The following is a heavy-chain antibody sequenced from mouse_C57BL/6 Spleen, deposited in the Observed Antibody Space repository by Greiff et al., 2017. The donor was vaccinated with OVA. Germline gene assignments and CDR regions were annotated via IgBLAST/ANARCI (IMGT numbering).Heavy chain of an antibody. V-gene: IGHV1-4*01. J-gene: IGHJ4*01. CDR1: GYTFTSYT. CDR3: ARFWVDD. CDR2: ITTSSGYT. Sequence: VKLQESGAELARPGASVKMSCTASGYTFTSYTMHWVKQRPGPGLEWIGYITTSSGYTKYNQKLTDKGTLTSDKSYSTAYMQLISLTSGDSAVYYCARFWVDDWGQGTSVSVSS.